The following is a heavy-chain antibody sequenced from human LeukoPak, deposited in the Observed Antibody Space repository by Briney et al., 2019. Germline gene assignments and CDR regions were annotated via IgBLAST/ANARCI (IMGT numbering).Heavy chain of an antibody. CDR2: IGTSSGAI. CDR3: ARNLDS. J-gene: IGHJ5*01. Sequence: PGRSLRLSCAASGFTFSSYGMHWVRQAPGKGLEWVSFIGTSSGAIYYADSVKGRFTISRDNAKKSLYLQMNSLRDEDTAVYYCARNLDSWGQGALVTVSS. V-gene: IGHV3-48*02. CDR1: GFTFSSYG.